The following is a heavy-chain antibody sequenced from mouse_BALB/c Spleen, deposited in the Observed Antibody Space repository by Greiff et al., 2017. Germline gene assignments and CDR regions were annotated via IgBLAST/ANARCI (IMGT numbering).Heavy chain of an antibody. CDR1: GYTFTDYA. D-gene: IGHD1-1*01. CDR3: ARCPYYGDFDY. Sequence: QVQLQQSGAELVRPGVSVKVSCKGSGYTFTDYAMHWVKQSHAKSLEWIGVISTYYGDASYNQKFKGKATMTVDKSSSTAYMELARLTSEDSAIYYCARCPYYGDFDYWGQGTTLTVSS. CDR2: ISTYYGDA. V-gene: IGHV1S137*01. J-gene: IGHJ2*01.